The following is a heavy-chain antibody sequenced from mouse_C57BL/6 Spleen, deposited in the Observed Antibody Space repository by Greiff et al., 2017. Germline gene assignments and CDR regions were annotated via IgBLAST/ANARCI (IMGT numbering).Heavy chain of an antibody. CDR2: ISDGGSYT. J-gene: IGHJ4*01. V-gene: IGHV5-4*01. CDR1: GFTFSSYA. CDR3: ASTGVDY. Sequence: EVQRVESGGGFVKPGGSLKLSCAASGFTFSSYAMSWVRQTPEKRLEWVATISDGGSYTYYPDNVKGRFPISRDNAKNNLYLQMSHLKSEDTAMYYCASTGVDYWGQGTSVTVSS.